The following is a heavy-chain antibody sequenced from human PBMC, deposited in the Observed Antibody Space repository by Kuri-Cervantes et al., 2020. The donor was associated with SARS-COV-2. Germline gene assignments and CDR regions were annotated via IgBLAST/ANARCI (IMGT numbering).Heavy chain of an antibody. V-gene: IGHV3-23*01. CDR1: GFTFSSYA. CDR3: AKVCSNGVCWEY. J-gene: IGHJ4*02. Sequence: GESLQIPCAASGFTFSSYAMSWVRQAPGKGLEWVSAISGSGGSTYYPDSVKGRFTISRDNSKNTLYLQMNSLRAEDTAVYDCAKVCSNGVCWEYWGQGTLVTVSS. CDR2: ISGSGGST. D-gene: IGHD2-8*01.